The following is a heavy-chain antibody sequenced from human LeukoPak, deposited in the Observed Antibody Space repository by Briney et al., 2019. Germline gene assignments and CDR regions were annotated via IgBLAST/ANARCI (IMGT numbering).Heavy chain of an antibody. V-gene: IGHV4-34*01. J-gene: IGHJ3*02. CDR1: GGSFSGYY. CDR3: ASRLEYITVDI. CDR2: IYYSGST. D-gene: IGHD6-6*01. Sequence: SETLSLTCAVYGGSFSGYYWSWIRQPPGKGLGWIGSIYYSGSTYYNPSLKSRVTISVDTSKNQFSLKLSSVTAADTAVYYCASRLEYITVDIWGQGTMVTVSS.